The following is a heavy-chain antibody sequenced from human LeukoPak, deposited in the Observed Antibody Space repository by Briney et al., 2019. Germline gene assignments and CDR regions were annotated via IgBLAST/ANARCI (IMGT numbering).Heavy chain of an antibody. CDR1: GGTFSSYP. V-gene: IGHV1-69*13. J-gene: IGHJ5*02. D-gene: IGHD2-8*01. CDR3: ASARRCTNGVCYIARS. CDR2: ITPIFGAA. Sequence: ASVKVSCKASGGTFSSYPFTWVRQAPGQGLEWMGEITPIFGAANYAQTFQGRVTITADESTSTAYMELSSLRSGDTAVYYCASARRCTNGVCYIARSWGQGTLVTVSS.